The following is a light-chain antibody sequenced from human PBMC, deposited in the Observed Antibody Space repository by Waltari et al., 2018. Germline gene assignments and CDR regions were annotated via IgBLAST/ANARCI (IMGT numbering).Light chain of an antibody. CDR3: QNHERLPAV. J-gene: IGKJ1*01. CDR2: SAS. V-gene: IGKV3-20*01. CDR1: QSIGRY. Sequence: EIVLTQSPGTLSLSPGERATLSCRASQSIGRYLVWYQQKPGQAPKLLIYSASSMAAGIPYRFSGSGSGTDFSLTISRLEPEDFAMYYCQNHERLPAVFGQGTKVEIK.